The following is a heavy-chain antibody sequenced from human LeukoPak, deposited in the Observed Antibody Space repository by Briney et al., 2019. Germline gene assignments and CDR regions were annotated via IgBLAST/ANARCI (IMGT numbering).Heavy chain of an antibody. CDR2: ISSSSSYI. CDR3: ARAHPNWNYNPDAFDI. V-gene: IGHV3-21*01. CDR1: GFTFSSYS. J-gene: IGHJ3*02. Sequence: GGSLRLSCAASGFTFSSYSMNWVRQAPGKGLEWVSSISSSSSYIYYADSVKGRFTISRDNAKNSLYLQMNSLRAEDTAVYYCARAHPNWNYNPDAFDIWGQGTMVTVSS. D-gene: IGHD1-7*01.